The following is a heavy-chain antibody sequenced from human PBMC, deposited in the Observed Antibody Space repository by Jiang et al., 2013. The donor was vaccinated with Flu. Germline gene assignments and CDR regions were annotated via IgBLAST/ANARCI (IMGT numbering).Heavy chain of an antibody. CDR3: STLQPRIAAPEF. D-gene: IGHD6-13*01. Sequence: YTFTKYPMNWVRQAPGQGLEWVGWINTISGNPTYAQAFTSRFVFSLDTSVSTAYLQISGLKTEDTAIYYCSTLQPRIAAPEFWGQGTLVTVSS. V-gene: IGHV7-4-1*02. CDR1: YTFTKYP. J-gene: IGHJ4*02. CDR2: INTISGNP.